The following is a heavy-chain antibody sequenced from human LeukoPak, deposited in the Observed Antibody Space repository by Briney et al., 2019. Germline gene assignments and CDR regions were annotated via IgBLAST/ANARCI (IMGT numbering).Heavy chain of an antibody. CDR1: GGSISSSSNY. J-gene: IGHJ4*02. CDR3: VREGVYNFDSSGYFIFDY. D-gene: IGHD3-22*01. CDR2: IYYSGST. V-gene: IGHV4-39*02. Sequence: SETLSLTCTVSGGSISSSSNYWGWIRQPPGKGLVWIGRIYYSGSTYYNPSIKRRVTISVDTSKNQFSLKLTSVTAADTAVYYCVREGVYNFDSSGYFIFDYWGQGTLATVSS.